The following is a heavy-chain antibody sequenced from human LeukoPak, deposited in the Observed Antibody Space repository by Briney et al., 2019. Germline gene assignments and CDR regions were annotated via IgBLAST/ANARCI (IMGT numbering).Heavy chain of an antibody. J-gene: IGHJ3*02. CDR3: ARDSPRGAFDI. CDR2: IYSGGST. V-gene: IGHV3-53*01. CDR1: GFTVGSNY. Sequence: GGSLRLSCAASGFTVGSNYMSWVRQAPGKGLEWVSVIYSGGSTYYADSVKGRFTISRDNSKNTLYLQMNSLRAEDTAVYYCARDSPRGAFDIWGQGTMVTVSS.